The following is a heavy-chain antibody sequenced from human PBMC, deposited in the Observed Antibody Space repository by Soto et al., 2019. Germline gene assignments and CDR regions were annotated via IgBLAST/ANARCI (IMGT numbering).Heavy chain of an antibody. Sequence: EVQLVESGGGLVQPGGSLRLSCAASGFTLSTYWMHWVRQVPGKGLVWVSRISSGGTYTNYADSVKGRFTISRDSDCNTLFLQMNYRTGEDTAVYYCARTFVDGMAGFGPWGQGKLVTVPS. CDR3: ARTFVDGMAGFGP. J-gene: IGHJ5*02. D-gene: IGHD2-15*01. V-gene: IGHV3-74*01. CDR1: GFTLSTYW. CDR2: ISSGGTYT.